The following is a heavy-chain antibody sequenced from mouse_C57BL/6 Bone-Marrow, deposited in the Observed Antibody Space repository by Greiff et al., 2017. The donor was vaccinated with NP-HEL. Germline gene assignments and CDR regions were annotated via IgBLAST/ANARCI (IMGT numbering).Heavy chain of an antibody. CDR2: IDPETGGT. J-gene: IGHJ2*01. Sequence: QVQLKESGAELVRPGASVTLSCKASGYTFTDYEMHWVKQTPVHGLEWIGAIDPETGGTAYNQKFKGKAILTADKSSSTAYMELRSLTSEDSAVYYCTRSGTTVAWGQGTTLTVSS. V-gene: IGHV1-15*01. CDR3: TRSGTTVA. CDR1: GYTFTDYE. D-gene: IGHD1-1*01.